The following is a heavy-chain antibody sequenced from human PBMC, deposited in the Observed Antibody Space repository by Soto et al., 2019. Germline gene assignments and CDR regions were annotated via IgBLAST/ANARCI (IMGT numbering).Heavy chain of an antibody. CDR2: ISSSGSTI. J-gene: IGHJ4*02. D-gene: IGHD3-3*01. V-gene: IGHV3-48*03. CDR3: ARARYDFWSGYYIPEYYFDY. Sequence: EVQLVESGGGLVQPGGSLRLSCAASGFTFSSYEMNWVRQAPGKGLEWVSYISSSGSTIYYADSVKGRFTISRDNAKNSLYLQMNSLRAEDTAVYYCARARYDFWSGYYIPEYYFDYWGQGTLVTVSS. CDR1: GFTFSSYE.